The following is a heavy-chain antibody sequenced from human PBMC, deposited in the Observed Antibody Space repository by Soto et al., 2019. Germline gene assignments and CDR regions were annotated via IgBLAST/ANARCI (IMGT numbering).Heavy chain of an antibody. D-gene: IGHD1-26*01. Sequence: PWESLKISCKGSGYSFTSYWIGWVRQMPGKGLEWMGIIYPGDSDTRYSPSFQGQVTISADKSISTAYLQWSSLKASDTAMYYCARLTYSGSYKGPDAFDIWGQGTMVTVSS. V-gene: IGHV5-51*01. CDR1: GYSFTSYW. CDR3: ARLTYSGSYKGPDAFDI. CDR2: IYPGDSDT. J-gene: IGHJ3*02.